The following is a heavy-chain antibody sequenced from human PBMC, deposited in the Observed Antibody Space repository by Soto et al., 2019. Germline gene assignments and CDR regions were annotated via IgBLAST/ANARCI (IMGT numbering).Heavy chain of an antibody. D-gene: IGHD3-10*01. CDR1: GGSFSGYY. J-gene: IGHJ6*02. Sequence: SETLSLTCAVYGGSFSGYYWSWIRQPPGKGLEWIGEINHSGSTNYNPSLKSRVTISVDTSKNQFSLKLSSVTAADTAVYYCARGGIGSYYYYGMEVWGQGTKVTVSS. CDR3: ARGGIGSYYYYGMEV. V-gene: IGHV4-34*01. CDR2: INHSGST.